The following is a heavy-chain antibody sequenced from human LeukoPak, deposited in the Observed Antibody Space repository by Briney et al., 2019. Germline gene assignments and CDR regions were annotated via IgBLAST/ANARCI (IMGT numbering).Heavy chain of an antibody. CDR2: ISAYNGNT. CDR3: AGSLRITIFGVPED. CDR1: GYTFTSYG. V-gene: IGHV1-18*01. D-gene: IGHD3-3*01. Sequence: ASVKVSCKASGYTFTSYGISWVRQAPGQGLEWMGWISAYNGNTKYAQKFQGRVTMTTDTSTSTAYMELRSLRSDDTAVYYCAGSLRITIFGVPEDWGQGTLVTVSS. J-gene: IGHJ4*02.